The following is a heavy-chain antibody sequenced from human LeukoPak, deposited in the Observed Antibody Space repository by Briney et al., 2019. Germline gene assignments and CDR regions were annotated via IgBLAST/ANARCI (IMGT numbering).Heavy chain of an antibody. V-gene: IGHV3-30*18. Sequence: PGGPLRLSCAASGFTFRAYGMHWVRQAPGKGLEWLAIISYDGSNTYYADSVKGRFTISRDNSKNTLYLQMDSLRAEDTAVYYCAKEGDISSSWYLSNYFDYWGQGTLVTVSS. CDR2: ISYDGSNT. CDR3: AKEGDISSSWYLSNYFDY. D-gene: IGHD6-13*01. CDR1: GFTFRAYG. J-gene: IGHJ4*02.